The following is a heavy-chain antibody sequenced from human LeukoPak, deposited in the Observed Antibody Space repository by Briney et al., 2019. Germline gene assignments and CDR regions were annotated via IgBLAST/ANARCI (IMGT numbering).Heavy chain of an antibody. D-gene: IGHD6-13*01. Sequence: GGSLRLSCAASGFTFSGYSMNWVRQAPGKGLEWVSYISISTSTIYYADSVKGRFTISRDNAKNSLYLQMNSLRAEDTAVYYCARPLGSSSWYWIYWGQGTLVTVSS. CDR3: ARPLGSSSWYWIY. V-gene: IGHV3-48*04. J-gene: IGHJ4*02. CDR2: ISISTSTI. CDR1: GFTFSGYS.